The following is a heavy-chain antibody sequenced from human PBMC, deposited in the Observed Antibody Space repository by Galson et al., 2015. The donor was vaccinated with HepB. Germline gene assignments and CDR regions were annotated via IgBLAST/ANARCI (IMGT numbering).Heavy chain of an antibody. CDR2: IGSNI. J-gene: IGHJ4*02. CDR1: GFTFSGYS. V-gene: IGHV3-21*01. CDR3: ARDLPGRRYYDFWSGYSPAFDY. Sequence: SLRLSCAASGFTFSGYSMNWVRQAPGKGLEWVSSIGSNIFYVDSVKGRFTTSRDNAKNALYLQMNSLRAEDTAVYYCARDLPGRRYYDFWSGYSPAFDYWGQGTLVTVSS. D-gene: IGHD3-3*01.